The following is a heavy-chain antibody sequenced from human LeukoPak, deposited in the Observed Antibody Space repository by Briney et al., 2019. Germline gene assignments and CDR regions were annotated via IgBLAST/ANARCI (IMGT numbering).Heavy chain of an antibody. CDR1: GFTFSTYW. D-gene: IGHD5-12*01. CDR3: ASVAGGQSGYYH. Sequence: GSLRLSCAASGFTFSTYWMYWVRQAPGKGLVWVSRINTDGGTTYADSVKGRFTISRDNAKNTLYLQMNSLRVEDTAVYYFASVAGGQSGYYHWGQGTLVTVSS. V-gene: IGHV3-74*03. J-gene: IGHJ5*02. CDR2: INTDGGT.